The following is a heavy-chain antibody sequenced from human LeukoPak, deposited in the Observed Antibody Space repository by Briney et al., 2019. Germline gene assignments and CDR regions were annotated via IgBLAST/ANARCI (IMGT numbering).Heavy chain of an antibody. D-gene: IGHD5-12*01. J-gene: IGHJ4*02. CDR3: AADSGLFDY. CDR2: ISGSGGST. V-gene: IGHV3-23*01. Sequence: GGSLRLSCAASGFTFSSYAMSWVRQAPGKGLEWVSAISGSGGSTYYADSVKGRLTISRDNSKNTLYLQTNSLRAEDTAVYYCAADSGLFDYWGQGTLVTVSS. CDR1: GFTFSSYA.